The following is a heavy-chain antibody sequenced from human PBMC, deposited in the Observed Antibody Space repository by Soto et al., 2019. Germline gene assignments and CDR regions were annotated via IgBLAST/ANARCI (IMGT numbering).Heavy chain of an antibody. J-gene: IGHJ6*02. CDR1: GGTFSSYA. D-gene: IGHD3-22*01. V-gene: IGHV1-69*13. CDR3: ASQYYYDSSGYFPKYYGMDV. Sequence: ASVKVSCKASGGTFSSYAISWVRQAPGQGLEWMGGIIPIFGTANYAQKFQGRVTITADESTSTAYMELSSLRSEDTAVYYCASQYYYDSSGYFPKYYGMDVWGQGTTVTVSS. CDR2: IIPIFGTA.